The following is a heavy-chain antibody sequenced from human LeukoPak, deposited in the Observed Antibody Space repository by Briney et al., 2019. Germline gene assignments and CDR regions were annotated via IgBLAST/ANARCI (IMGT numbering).Heavy chain of an antibody. D-gene: IGHD7-27*01. CDR1: GLTVSSKY. CDR2: IYSGGTT. CDR3: ARAPNRAYYMDV. V-gene: IGHV3-53*01. J-gene: IGHJ6*03. Sequence: GGSLRLSCAVSGLTVSSKYMSWVRQAPGKGLEWVSVIYSGGTTYYADSVKGRFTISRDNSKNTLYLQMNSLRAEDTAVYYCARAPNRAYYMDVWGKGNTVTVSS.